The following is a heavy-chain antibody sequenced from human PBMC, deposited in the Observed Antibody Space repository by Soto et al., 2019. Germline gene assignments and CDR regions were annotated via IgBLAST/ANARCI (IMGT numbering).Heavy chain of an antibody. J-gene: IGHJ6*02. D-gene: IGHD1-7*01. CDR3: ARAKKLELLSYYYGMDV. CDR1: GFTFSSYG. CDR2: IWYDGSNK. Sequence: LRLSCAASGFTFSSYGMHWVRQAPGKGLEWVAVIWYDGSNKYYADSVKGRFTISRDNSKNTLYLQMNSLRAEDTAVYYCARAKKLELLSYYYGMDVWGQGTTVTVSS. V-gene: IGHV3-33*01.